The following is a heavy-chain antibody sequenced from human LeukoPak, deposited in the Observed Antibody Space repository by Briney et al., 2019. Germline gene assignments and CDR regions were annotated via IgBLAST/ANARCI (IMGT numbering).Heavy chain of an antibody. CDR3: AKDRGYSGSYYHFDY. Sequence: GGSLRLSCAASGFTFSSYGMHWVRQAPGKGLEWVAVISYDGSNKYYADSVKGRFTISRDNSKNTLYLQMSSLRAEDTAVYYCAKDRGYSGSYYHFDYWGQGTLVTVSS. CDR1: GFTFSSYG. V-gene: IGHV3-30*18. CDR2: ISYDGSNK. J-gene: IGHJ4*02. D-gene: IGHD1-26*01.